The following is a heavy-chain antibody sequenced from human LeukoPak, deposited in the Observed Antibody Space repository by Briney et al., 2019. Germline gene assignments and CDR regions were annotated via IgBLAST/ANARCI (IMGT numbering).Heavy chain of an antibody. D-gene: IGHD3-22*01. J-gene: IGHJ4*02. Sequence: GGSLRLSCAASGFTFSSYAMPWVRQAPGKGLEWVAVISYDGSNKYYAGSVKGRFTISRDNSKNTLYLQMNSLRAEDTAVYYCARDYYDSSGYHYFDYWGQGTLVTVSS. CDR1: GFTFSSYA. CDR2: ISYDGSNK. CDR3: ARDYYDSSGYHYFDY. V-gene: IGHV3-30-3*01.